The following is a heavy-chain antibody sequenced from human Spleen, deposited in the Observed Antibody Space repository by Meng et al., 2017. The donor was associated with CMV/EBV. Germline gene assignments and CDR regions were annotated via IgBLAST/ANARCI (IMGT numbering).Heavy chain of an antibody. CDR1: GFTFSSHT. CDR3: ARVGAMGDAFDI. D-gene: IGHD5-18*01. Sequence: GGSLRLSCAASGFTFSSHTMMWVRQAPGKGLEWVANINPDGSERYYVDSVKGRFAVSRGNAKNSLHLQMNSLRTEDTAVYYCARVGAMGDAFDIWGRGTMVTVSS. J-gene: IGHJ3*02. CDR2: INPDGSER. V-gene: IGHV3-7*01.